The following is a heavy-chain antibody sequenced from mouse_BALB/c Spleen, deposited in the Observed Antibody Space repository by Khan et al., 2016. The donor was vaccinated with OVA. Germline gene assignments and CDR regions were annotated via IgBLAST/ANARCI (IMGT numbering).Heavy chain of an antibody. CDR1: GFSLTSYG. J-gene: IGHJ2*01. D-gene: IGHD1-3*01. CDR3: ARLEDI. Sequence: QVQLKESGTGLVAPSQSLSITCTVSGFSLTSYGVHWVRQPPGKGLEWLGVIWAGGSTNYNSALMSRLSISKENSKSQVFLKMNSLQTDETARYYCARLEDIWGQGTTLTVSS. CDR2: IWAGGST. V-gene: IGHV2-9*02.